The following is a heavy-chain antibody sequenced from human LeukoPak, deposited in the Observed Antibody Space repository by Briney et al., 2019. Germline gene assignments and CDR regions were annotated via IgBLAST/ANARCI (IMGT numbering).Heavy chain of an antibody. CDR3: ARGALRYSDY. J-gene: IGHJ4*02. D-gene: IGHD3-9*01. Sequence: GGSLRLSCAASGFTFSSHTMNWVRRAPGKGLEWVSSISSSSSAIYYAASVKGRFTIARDNAKNSLYLQMNSLRDEDTAVYYCARGALRYSDYWGQGTLVTVSS. V-gene: IGHV3-48*02. CDR1: GFTFSSHT. CDR2: ISSSSSAI.